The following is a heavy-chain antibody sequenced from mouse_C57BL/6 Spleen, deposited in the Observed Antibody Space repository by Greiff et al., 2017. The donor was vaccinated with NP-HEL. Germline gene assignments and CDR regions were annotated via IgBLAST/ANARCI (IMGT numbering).Heavy chain of an antibody. D-gene: IGHD2-3*01. Sequence: QVQLKESGPELVKPGASVKISCKASGYAFSSSWMNWVKQRPGKGLEWIGRIYPGDGDTNYNGKFKGKATLTADKSSSTAYMQLSSLTSEDSAVYFCARRPYDYLDYWGQGTTLTVSS. V-gene: IGHV1-82*01. CDR2: IYPGDGDT. CDR3: ARRPYDYLDY. J-gene: IGHJ2*01. CDR1: GYAFSSSW.